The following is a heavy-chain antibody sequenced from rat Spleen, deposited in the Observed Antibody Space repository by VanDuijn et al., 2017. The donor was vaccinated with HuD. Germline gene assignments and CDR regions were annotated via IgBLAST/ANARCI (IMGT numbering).Heavy chain of an antibody. CDR3: ARLKDSSSDY. V-gene: IGHV5-22*01. J-gene: IGHJ2*01. Sequence: EVQLVESGGGLVQPGRSMKLSCAASGFTFSDYYMAWVRQAPKKGLEWVASISYEGSSTYSGDSVKGRFTFSRDNAKSTLYLQMNSLRSEDTATYYCARLKDSSSDYWGQGVMVTVSS. CDR1: GFTFSDYY. CDR2: ISYEGSST. D-gene: IGHD1-2*01.